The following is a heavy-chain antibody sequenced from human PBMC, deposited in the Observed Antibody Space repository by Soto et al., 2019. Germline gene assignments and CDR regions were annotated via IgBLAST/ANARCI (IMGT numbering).Heavy chain of an antibody. CDR2: VYYTGDT. CDR1: SGPSRSHN. J-gene: IGHJ6*02. Sequence: QVQVQQSGPGLVKPSETLSLTCIVSSGPSRSHNWGWIRQPPGRGLEWIGYVYYTGDTSYNPSLKSRVTISADTSTNHISLTLRSVTAADTAVYYCVRQGIDYLHGLVDVWGQGTTVSVSS. V-gene: IGHV4-59*08. CDR3: VRQGIDYLHGLVDV. D-gene: IGHD5-12*01.